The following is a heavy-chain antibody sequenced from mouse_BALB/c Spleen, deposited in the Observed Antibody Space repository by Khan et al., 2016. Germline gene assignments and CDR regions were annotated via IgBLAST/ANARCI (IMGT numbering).Heavy chain of an antibody. CDR3: ARDTDDGYLYYYAMDY. D-gene: IGHD2-3*01. Sequence: EVELVESGGGLVQPGGSLRLSCATSGFTFTDYYMSWVHQPPGKALEWLGFIRNKANGYTTEYSASVKGRFTISRDNSQSILYLQMNTLRAEDSATDDCARDTDDGYLYYYAMDYWGQGTSVTVSS. CDR1: GFTFTDYY. CDR2: IRNKANGYTT. J-gene: IGHJ4*01. V-gene: IGHV7-3*02.